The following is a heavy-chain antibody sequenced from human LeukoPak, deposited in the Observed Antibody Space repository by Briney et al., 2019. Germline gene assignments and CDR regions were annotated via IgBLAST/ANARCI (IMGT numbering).Heavy chain of an antibody. V-gene: IGHV1-69*06. CDR1: GGTFSSYA. D-gene: IGHD3-22*01. CDR3: ARDSKYYYDSSGYSFDY. Sequence: ASVKVSCKASGGTFSSYAISWVRQAPGQGLEWRGRIIPIFGTANYAQKFQGRVTITADKSTSTAYMELSSLRSEDTAVYYCARDSKYYYDSSGYSFDYWGQGTLVTVSS. CDR2: IIPIFGTA. J-gene: IGHJ4*02.